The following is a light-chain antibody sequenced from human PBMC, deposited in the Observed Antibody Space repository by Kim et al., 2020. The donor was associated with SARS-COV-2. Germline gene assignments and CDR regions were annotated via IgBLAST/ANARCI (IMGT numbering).Light chain of an antibody. CDR1: QDISNY. CDR2: DAS. Sequence: DIQMTQSPSSLSASVGDRVTITCQASQDISNYLNWYQQKPGKAPKLLIYDASNLETGVPSRFSGSGSGTDFTFTISSLQPEDIATYYCQQYDTLPPTFGAGTKVDIK. CDR3: QQYDTLPPT. J-gene: IGKJ3*01. V-gene: IGKV1-33*01.